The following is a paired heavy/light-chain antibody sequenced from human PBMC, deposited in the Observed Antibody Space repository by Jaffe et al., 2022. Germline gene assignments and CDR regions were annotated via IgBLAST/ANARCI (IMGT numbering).Heavy chain of an antibody. CDR3: ARDLIAMNGLWDAFDI. CDR1: GFSKYA. J-gene: IGHJ3*02. CDR2: IEGDGGDT. D-gene: IGHD3-10*01. V-gene: IGHV3-23*01. Sequence: EQVLESGGGLVQPGGSVRLSCAASGFSKYAMSWVRQAPGKGLEWVSSIEGDGGDTYYADSVKGRFIISRDNSKNTLYLQVNRLRAEDTAVYFCARDLIAMNGLWDAFDIRGQGTMVTVSS.
Light chain of an antibody. CDR3: QQYGGSTLMFT. CDR1: QSVGSNY. CDR2: GAS. Sequence: EIVLTQSPGTLSLSPGERATLSCRASQSVGSNYLAWYQQKPGQAPRLLIYGASGRATGIPDRFSGSGSGTDFTLTISRLEPEDFAVYYCQQYGGSTLMFTFGQGTKLEIK. J-gene: IGKJ2*01. V-gene: IGKV3-20*01.